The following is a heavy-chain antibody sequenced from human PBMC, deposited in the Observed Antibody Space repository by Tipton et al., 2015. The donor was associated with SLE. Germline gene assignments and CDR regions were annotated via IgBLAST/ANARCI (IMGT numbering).Heavy chain of an antibody. CDR1: GGSISSSSYY. D-gene: IGHD1-7*01. CDR2: IYYSGST. Sequence: LRLSCTVSGGSISSSSYYWGWIRQPPGKGLEWIGSIYYSGSTNYNPSLKSRVTISVDTSRDQFSLKLSSVTAADTAVYYCARAGAGTSAFDYWGQGTLVTVSS. J-gene: IGHJ4*02. CDR3: ARAGAGTSAFDY. V-gene: IGHV4-39*07.